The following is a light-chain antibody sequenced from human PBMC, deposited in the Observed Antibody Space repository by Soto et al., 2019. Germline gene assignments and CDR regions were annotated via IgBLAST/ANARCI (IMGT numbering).Light chain of an antibody. J-gene: IGKJ1*01. V-gene: IGKV3-20*01. CDR3: QQYGYSQWT. CDR1: QSVSNNY. CDR2: GAS. Sequence: EIVLTQSPGTLSLSPGERATLSCRASQSVSNNYLAWYQQKPGQAPRLLIYGASTRATGIPARFSGSGSGTDFTLTISSLEPEDFAVYYCQQYGYSQWTLGQGTKVDIK.